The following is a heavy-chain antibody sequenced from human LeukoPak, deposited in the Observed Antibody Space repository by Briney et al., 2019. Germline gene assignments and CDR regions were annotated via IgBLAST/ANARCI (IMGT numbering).Heavy chain of an antibody. V-gene: IGHV1-18*01. CDR3: ARVSGGSYCLDY. D-gene: IGHD1-26*01. CDR2: ISAYDGNT. CDR1: GYTFTSYG. Sequence: ASVMVSCRASGYTFTSYGISWVRQAPGQGLEWMGWISAYDGNTNYARKLQGRVTMTTDTSTSTAYMELRSLTSDDTAVYYCARVSGGSYCLDYWGQGTLVTVSS. J-gene: IGHJ4*02.